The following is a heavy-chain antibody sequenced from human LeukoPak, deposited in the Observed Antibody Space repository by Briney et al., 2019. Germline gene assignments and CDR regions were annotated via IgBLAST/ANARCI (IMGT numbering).Heavy chain of an antibody. V-gene: IGHV1-8*01. Sequence: ASVKVSCKASGYTFTSYDINWVRQATGQGLEGMGWMNPNSGNTGYAQKFQGRVTMTRNTSISTAYMELSSLRSEDTAVYYCARARGYCSGGSCYTGVFYYYYGVDVWGQGTTVTVSS. J-gene: IGHJ6*02. CDR3: ARARGYCSGGSCYTGVFYYYYGVDV. CDR2: MNPNSGNT. D-gene: IGHD2-15*01. CDR1: GYTFTSYD.